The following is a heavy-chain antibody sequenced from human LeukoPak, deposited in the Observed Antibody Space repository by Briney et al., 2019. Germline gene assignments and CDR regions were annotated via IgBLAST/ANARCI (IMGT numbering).Heavy chain of an antibody. D-gene: IGHD6-19*01. Sequence: GGSLRPSCAASGFTFSDYYMSWIRQAPGKGLEWVSYISSSGSTIYYADSVKGRFTISRDNAKNSLYLQMNSLRAEDTAVYYCAREAVAGDFDYWGQGTLVTVSS. CDR3: AREAVAGDFDY. CDR2: ISSSGSTI. CDR1: GFTFSDYY. V-gene: IGHV3-11*04. J-gene: IGHJ4*02.